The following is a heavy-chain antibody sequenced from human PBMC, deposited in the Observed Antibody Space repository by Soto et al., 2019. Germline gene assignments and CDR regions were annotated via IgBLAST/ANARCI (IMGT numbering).Heavy chain of an antibody. CDR3: ARVYYDSGAYYYDYFDY. D-gene: IGHD3-22*01. V-gene: IGHV4-38-2*01. CDR2: IYHSGST. J-gene: IGHJ4*02. CDR1: GYSISSGYY. Sequence: SETLSLTCAVSGYSISSGYYWGWIRQPPGKGLEWIGSIYHSGSTYYNPSLKSRVTISVDTPKNQFSLKLSSVTAADTAVYYCARVYYDSGAYYYDYFDYWGQGTLVTVSS.